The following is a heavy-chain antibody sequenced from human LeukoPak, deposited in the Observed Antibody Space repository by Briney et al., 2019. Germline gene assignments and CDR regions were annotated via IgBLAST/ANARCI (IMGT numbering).Heavy chain of an antibody. J-gene: IGHJ6*03. Sequence: KTGGSLRLSCAASGFTFSSYSMNWVRQAPGKGLEWVSSISSSSSYIYYADSVKGRFTISRDNSKNTLYLQMNSLRAEDTAVYYCAKDDRLTGIYYMDVWGKGTTVTISS. V-gene: IGHV3-21*01. D-gene: IGHD4-11*01. CDR2: ISSSSSYI. CDR1: GFTFSSYS. CDR3: AKDDRLTGIYYMDV.